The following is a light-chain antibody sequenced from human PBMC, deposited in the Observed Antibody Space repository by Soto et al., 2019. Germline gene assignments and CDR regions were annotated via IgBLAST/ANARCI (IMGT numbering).Light chain of an antibody. V-gene: IGKV3-11*01. CDR1: QSVSSY. Sequence: EIVLTQSPATLSLSPGERATLSCRASQSVSSYLAWYQQKPGQAPRLLIYDASNRATGIQARFSGSGSGTDFTLTISSLEPEDFAVYYCQQRSKWPLTFGGGTKVEIK. CDR3: QQRSKWPLT. J-gene: IGKJ4*01. CDR2: DAS.